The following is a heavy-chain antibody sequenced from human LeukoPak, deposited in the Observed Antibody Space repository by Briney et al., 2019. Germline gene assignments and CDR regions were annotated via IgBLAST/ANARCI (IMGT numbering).Heavy chain of an antibody. J-gene: IGHJ4*02. CDR2: INPNSGGT. Sequence: ASVKVSCKASGYTFTGHYMHWVRQAPGQGLEWMGWINPNSGGTKFGQKFQGRVTMTRDTSISTAYMELSGLTSDDTAVYYCERDAFTGFSSSWYGDYWGQETLVTVSP. CDR3: ERDAFTGFSSSWYGDY. V-gene: IGHV1-2*02. D-gene: IGHD6-13*01. CDR1: GYTFTGHY.